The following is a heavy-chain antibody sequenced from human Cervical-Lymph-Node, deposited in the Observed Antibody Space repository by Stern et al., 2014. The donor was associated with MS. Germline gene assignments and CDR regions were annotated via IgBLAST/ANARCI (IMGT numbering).Heavy chain of an antibody. J-gene: IGHJ5*02. CDR3: AVTPGTNWFDP. Sequence: QVQLQESGPGLVKPSQTLSLTCTVSGGSISSEDNYWTWIRQHPGKGLEWIAYIHYAGTTYYDPSLKSRVTISLDRSKNQFSLKMKSVTAADTAVYFCAVTPGTNWFDPWGQGTLVTVSS. CDR2: IHYAGTT. CDR1: GGSISSEDNY. V-gene: IGHV4-30-4*01. D-gene: IGHD2-21*02.